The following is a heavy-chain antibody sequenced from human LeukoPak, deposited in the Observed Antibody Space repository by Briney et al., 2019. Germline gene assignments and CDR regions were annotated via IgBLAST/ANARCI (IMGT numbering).Heavy chain of an antibody. Sequence: GSSVKVSCKASGGTFSSYAISWVRQAPGQGLEWMGGIIPIFGTANYAQKLQGRVTLTTDTSTSTAYMELRSLRSDDTAVYYCARILFYDFWSDTPPRSLDIWGQGTVVTVSS. CDR1: GGTFSSYA. J-gene: IGHJ3*02. CDR3: ARILFYDFWSDTPPRSLDI. CDR2: IIPIFGTA. D-gene: IGHD3-3*01. V-gene: IGHV1-69*05.